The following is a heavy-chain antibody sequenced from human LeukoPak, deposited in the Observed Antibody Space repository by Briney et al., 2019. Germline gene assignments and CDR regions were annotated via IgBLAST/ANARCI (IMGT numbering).Heavy chain of an antibody. Sequence: SVKVSCKASGGTFSSYAISWVRQAPGQGLEWMGGIIPIFGTANYAQKFQGRVTITTDESTSTAYMELSSLRSEDTAVYYCAREVTIAVAGYYFDYWGQGILVTVSS. D-gene: IGHD6-19*01. CDR2: IIPIFGTA. CDR1: GGTFSSYA. J-gene: IGHJ4*02. CDR3: AREVTIAVAGYYFDY. V-gene: IGHV1-69*05.